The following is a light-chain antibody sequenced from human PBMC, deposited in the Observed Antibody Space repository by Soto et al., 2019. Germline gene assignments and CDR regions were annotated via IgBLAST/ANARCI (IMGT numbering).Light chain of an antibody. CDR1: QNLLHSNGYNY. CDR3: AQGLATPFT. CDR2: LGS. J-gene: IGKJ4*01. Sequence: EIVLTQSPLSLPVTPGEPASISCRSSQNLLHSNGYNYLNWYLQKPGQSPQLLIYLGSNRASGVPDRFSGSGSGTDFTLTINRVAAEDVGLYFCAQGLATPFTFGGGTKVEIK. V-gene: IGKV2-28*01.